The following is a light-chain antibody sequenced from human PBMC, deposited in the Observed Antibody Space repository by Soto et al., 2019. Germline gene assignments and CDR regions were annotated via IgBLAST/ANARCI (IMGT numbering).Light chain of an antibody. CDR3: FSYTSSGTYV. CDR1: SRDVGNYKY. V-gene: IGLV2-14*01. Sequence: SVLTQPASVSGSPGQSITISCTGTSRDVGNYKYVSWYQQHPGKAPKLLIYEVSTRPSGVSNRFSGSKSGNTASLTISGLQAEDETDYYCFSYTSSGTYVFGTGTKVTVL. J-gene: IGLJ1*01. CDR2: EVS.